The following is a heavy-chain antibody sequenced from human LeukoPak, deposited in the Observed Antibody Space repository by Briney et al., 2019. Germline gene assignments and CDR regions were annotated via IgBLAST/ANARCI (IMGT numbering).Heavy chain of an antibody. CDR2: IYTSGST. J-gene: IGHJ4*02. D-gene: IGHD2-15*01. CDR3: AKEPLVVAATFDY. V-gene: IGHV4-4*07. CDR1: GGSLSSYY. Sequence: PSETLSLTCTVSGGSLSSYYWSWLRQPAGKGLEWIGRIYTSGSTNYNPSLTSRVTMSVDTSKNQFSLKLSSVTAADTAVYYCAKEPLVVAATFDYWGQGTLVTVSS.